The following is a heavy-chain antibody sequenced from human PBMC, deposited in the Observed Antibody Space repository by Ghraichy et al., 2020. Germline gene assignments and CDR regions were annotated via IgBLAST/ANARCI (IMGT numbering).Heavy chain of an antibody. CDR3: AKHRQDYGDSNSDY. CDR2: IRRSGGST. V-gene: IGHV3-23*01. CDR1: GFTFSSYA. J-gene: IGHJ4*02. D-gene: IGHD4-17*01. Sequence: GGSLRLSCAASGFTFSSYAMSWFRQPGKGLEWVSTIRRSGGSTYYADSVKGRFTISRDNSKNTLYLQMNSLRAEDTAVYYCAKHRQDYGDSNSDYWGQGTLVTVSS.